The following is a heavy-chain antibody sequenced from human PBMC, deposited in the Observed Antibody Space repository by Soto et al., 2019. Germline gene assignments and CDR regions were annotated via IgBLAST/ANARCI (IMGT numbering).Heavy chain of an antibody. J-gene: IGHJ4*02. CDR1: GGSINTFY. Sequence: KTSETLSLTCTVSGGSINTFYWSWVRQPAGKGLEWIGRIFSSGSTSFNPSLESRVAMSVDTSKNHFSLNLSSVTAADMAVYYCAREGSYSAYNFAHGIQLWSFDFWGQGARVTVSS. CDR3: AREGSYSAYNFAHGIQLWSFDF. V-gene: IGHV4-4*07. CDR2: IFSSGST. D-gene: IGHD5-12*01.